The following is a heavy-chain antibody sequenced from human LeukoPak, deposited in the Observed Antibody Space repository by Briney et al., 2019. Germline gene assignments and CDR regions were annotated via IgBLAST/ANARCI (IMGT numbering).Heavy chain of an antibody. V-gene: IGHV3-23*01. CDR3: AKDDDYYDSSGYYS. J-gene: IGHJ4*02. Sequence: GGSLRLSCAASGFTFSSYAMSWVRQAPGKGLEWVSAISGSGGSTYYADSVKGRFTISRDNSKNTLYLQMNSLRAEDTAVYYCAKDDDYYDSSGYYSWGQGTLVTVSS. CDR2: ISGSGGST. D-gene: IGHD3-22*01. CDR1: GFTFSSYA.